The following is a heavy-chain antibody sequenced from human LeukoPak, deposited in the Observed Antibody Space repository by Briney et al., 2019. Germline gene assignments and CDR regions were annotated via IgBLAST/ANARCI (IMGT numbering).Heavy chain of an antibody. J-gene: IGHJ4*02. V-gene: IGHV3-15*01. CDR2: IKSKTDGGTT. CDR3: TTEGLLWFGELFHV. D-gene: IGHD3-10*01. CDR1: GFTFDNYG. Sequence: GGSLRLSCAASGFTFDNYGITWVRQAPGKGLEWVGRIKSKTDGGTTDYAAPVKGRFTISRDDSKNTLYLQMNSLKTEDTAVYYCTTEGLLWFGELFHVWGQGTLVTVSS.